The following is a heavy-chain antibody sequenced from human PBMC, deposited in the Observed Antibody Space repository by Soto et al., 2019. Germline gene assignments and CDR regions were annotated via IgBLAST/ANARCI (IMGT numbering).Heavy chain of an antibody. CDR2: IYYSGST. CDR1: GGSISSGDYY. J-gene: IGHJ3*02. V-gene: IGHV4-30-4*01. D-gene: IGHD3-9*01. Sequence: QVQLQESGPGLVKPSQTLSLTCTVSGGSISSGDYYWSWIRQPPGKGLEWIGYIYYSGSTYYNPSLKSRVTISVDTSKNQFSLKLSSVTAADTAVYYCARETILTGWEAFDIWGQGQWSPSLQ. CDR3: ARETILTGWEAFDI.